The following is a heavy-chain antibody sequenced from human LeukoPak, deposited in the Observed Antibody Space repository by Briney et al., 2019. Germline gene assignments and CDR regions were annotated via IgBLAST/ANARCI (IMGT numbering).Heavy chain of an antibody. D-gene: IGHD3-22*01. CDR2: INHSGST. V-gene: IGHV4-34*01. Sequence: SETLSLTCAVYGGSFSGYYWSWIRQPPGKGLEWIGEINHSGSTNYNPFLKSRVTISVDTSKNQFSLKLSSVTAADTAVYYCARDHDSSGYYADYWGQGTLVTVSS. CDR3: ARDHDSSGYYADY. J-gene: IGHJ4*02. CDR1: GGSFSGYY.